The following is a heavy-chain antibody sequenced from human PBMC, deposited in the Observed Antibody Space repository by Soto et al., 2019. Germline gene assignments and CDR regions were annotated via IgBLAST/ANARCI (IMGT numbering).Heavy chain of an antibody. CDR3: ARGGPGDNGLDP. V-gene: IGHV4-31*03. J-gene: IGHJ5*02. Sequence: QVELQESGPGLVKPSQTLSLTCTVSGGSINSGGFYWSWIRQLPEKGLEWIAYIFPSGSTSYNPSLRSRVSISADTSKNQLSLSLTSVTVADTAVYYCARGGPGDNGLDPWGQGIRVTVSS. CDR2: IFPSGST. CDR1: GGSINSGGFY.